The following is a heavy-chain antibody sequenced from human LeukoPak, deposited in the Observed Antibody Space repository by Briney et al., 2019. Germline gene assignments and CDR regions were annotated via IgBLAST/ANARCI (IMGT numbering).Heavy chain of an antibody. CDR3: AKDPSSGIAAAGLFDY. CDR1: GFTFDDYA. CDR2: ISWNSGSI. D-gene: IGHD6-13*01. J-gene: IGHJ4*02. Sequence: GGSLRLSCAASGFTFDDYAMHWVRQAPGKGLEWVSGISWNSGSIGYADSVKGRFTISRDNAKNSLYLQMNSLRAEDTALYYCAKDPSSGIAAAGLFDYWGQGTLVTVSS. V-gene: IGHV3-9*01.